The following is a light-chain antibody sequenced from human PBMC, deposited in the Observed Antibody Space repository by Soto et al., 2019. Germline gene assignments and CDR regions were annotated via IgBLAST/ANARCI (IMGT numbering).Light chain of an antibody. CDR2: EVS. J-gene: IGLJ1*01. V-gene: IGLV2-8*01. CDR3: SPYAGSNWYV. CDR1: NSDVGGYNY. Sequence: QSVLTQPPSASGSPGQSVTISCTGTNSDVGGYNYVSWYQQYPGKAPRLIIYEVSERPSGVPDRFSGSKSGNTASLTVSGLQTADEADYYCSPYAGSNWYVFGTGTKVTVL.